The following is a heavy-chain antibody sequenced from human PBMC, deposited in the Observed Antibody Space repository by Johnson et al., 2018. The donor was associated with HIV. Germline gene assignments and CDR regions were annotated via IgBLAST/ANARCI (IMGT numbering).Heavy chain of an antibody. CDR3: ARVSFIGTYWSFDI. CDR1: GFSISDYY. V-gene: IGHV3-11*01. D-gene: IGHD1-26*01. Sequence: QVQLVESGGGLVKPGGSLRLSCAASGFSISDYYMSWIRQAPGKGLEWISYIGRSGTTIYYADSVKGRFTISRDNDENSLYLQMNSLRAEDTALYFCARVSFIGTYWSFDIWGQGIMVTVSS. CDR2: IGRSGTTI. J-gene: IGHJ3*02.